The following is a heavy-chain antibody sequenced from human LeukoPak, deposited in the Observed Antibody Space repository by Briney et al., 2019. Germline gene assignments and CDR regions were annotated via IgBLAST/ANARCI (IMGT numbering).Heavy chain of an antibody. V-gene: IGHV3-21*01. J-gene: IGHJ4*02. D-gene: IGHD2-15*01. CDR2: ISSSNIYI. CDR3: AGEGGVDCSGGSCYSDS. Sequence: GGSLRLSCAASGFTFSSYSMNWVRQAPGKGLEWVSSISSSNIYIYYADSVKGRFTISRDNAKNSLYLQMNSLRAEDTAVYYCAGEGGVDCSGGSCYSDSWGQGTLVTVSS. CDR1: GFTFSSYS.